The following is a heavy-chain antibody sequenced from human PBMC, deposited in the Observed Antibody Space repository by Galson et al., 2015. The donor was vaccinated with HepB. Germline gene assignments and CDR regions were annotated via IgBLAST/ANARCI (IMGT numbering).Heavy chain of an antibody. V-gene: IGHV5-51*03. Sequence: QSGAEVKKPGESLKISCKGSGYSFTSYWIGWVRQMPGKGLEWMGIIYPGDSDTRYSPSFQGQVTISADKSISTAYLQWSSLKASDTAMYYCARTTTYYDFWSGYNWSDPWGQGTLVTVSS. D-gene: IGHD3-3*01. CDR1: GYSFTSYW. CDR2: IYPGDSDT. CDR3: ARTTTYYDFWSGYNWSDP. J-gene: IGHJ5*02.